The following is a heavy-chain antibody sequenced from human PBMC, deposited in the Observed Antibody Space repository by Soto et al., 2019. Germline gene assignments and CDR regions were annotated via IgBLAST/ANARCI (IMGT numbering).Heavy chain of an antibody. D-gene: IGHD3-22*01. Sequence: ASVKVSCKASGGTFSSYAISWVRQAPGQGLEWMGGIIPIFGTANYAQKFQGRVTITADKSTSTAYMGLSSLRSEDAAVYYCASDDSSGYYFDYWGQGTLVTVSS. J-gene: IGHJ4*02. CDR1: GGTFSSYA. V-gene: IGHV1-69*06. CDR3: ASDDSSGYYFDY. CDR2: IIPIFGTA.